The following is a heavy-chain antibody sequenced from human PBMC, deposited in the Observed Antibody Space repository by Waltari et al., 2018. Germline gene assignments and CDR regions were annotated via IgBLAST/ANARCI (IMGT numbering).Heavy chain of an antibody. CDR1: GGSFSAYY. CDR3: ARGRGYDILTGHHSYYFDY. Sequence: QVQLQQWGAGLLKPSETLSLTCAVYGGSFSAYYWSWIRQPPGKGLEWIGEINHSGSTNYNPSLKSRVTISVDTSKNQFSLKLSSVTAADTAVYYCARGRGYDILTGHHSYYFDYWGQGTLVTVSS. V-gene: IGHV4-34*01. D-gene: IGHD3-9*01. J-gene: IGHJ4*02. CDR2: INHSGST.